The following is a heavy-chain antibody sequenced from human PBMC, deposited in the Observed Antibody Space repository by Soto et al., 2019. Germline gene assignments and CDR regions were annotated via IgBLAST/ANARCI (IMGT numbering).Heavy chain of an antibody. Sequence: PSETLSLTCTVSGGSISSSSDYWGWIRQPPGKGLEWIGSTYYSGSTYYTPSLKSRVTISVDTSKNQFSLKLSSVTAADTAVYYCARHYHGYNVFYFWGQRTQVTVSS. CDR1: GGSISSSSDY. J-gene: IGHJ4*02. D-gene: IGHD5-18*01. CDR2: TYYSGST. CDR3: ARHYHGYNVFYF. V-gene: IGHV4-39*01.